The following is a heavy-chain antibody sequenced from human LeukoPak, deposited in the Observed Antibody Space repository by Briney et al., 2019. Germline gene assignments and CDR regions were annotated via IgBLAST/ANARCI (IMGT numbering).Heavy chain of an antibody. CDR2: ISAYNGNT. CDR1: GYTFTSYG. D-gene: IGHD3-10*01. J-gene: IGHJ4*02. Sequence: GASVKVSCKASGYTFTSYGISWVRQAPGQGLEWMGWISAYNGNTNYAQKLQGRVTMTTDTSTSTAYMELRSLRSDDTAVYYCARDSPLSLLLWSGELSPITFDYWGQGTLVTVSS. V-gene: IGHV1-18*01. CDR3: ARDSPLSLLLWSGELSPITFDY.